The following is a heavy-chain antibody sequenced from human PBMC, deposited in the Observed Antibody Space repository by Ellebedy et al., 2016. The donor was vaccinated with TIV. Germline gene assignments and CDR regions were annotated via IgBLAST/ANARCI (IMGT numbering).Heavy chain of an antibody. J-gene: IGHJ4*02. CDR3: TRGRRYGNNPFDY. D-gene: IGHD5-24*01. CDR1: GFTFSDYA. V-gene: IGHV3-30*12. CDR2: IYFDGGYK. Sequence: GGSLRLXXAASGFTFSDYAMHWVRQAPGKGLEWVAFIYFDGGYKYYADSVKGRFTVSRDNAENSLYLEMSSLRAEDTAVYYCTRGRRYGNNPFDYWGQGTLVTVSS.